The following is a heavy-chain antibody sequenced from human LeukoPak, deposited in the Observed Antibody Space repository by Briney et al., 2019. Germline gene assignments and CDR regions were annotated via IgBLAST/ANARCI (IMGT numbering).Heavy chain of an antibody. CDR2: ISAYNGNT. J-gene: IGHJ5*02. Sequence: GASVKVSCKASGYTFTSYGIIWVRQAPGQGLEWMGWISAYNGNTNYAQKLQGRVTMTTDTSTSTAYMELRSLRSGDTAVYYCARKIGYSSSWYGNWFDPWGQGTLVTVSS. V-gene: IGHV1-18*01. D-gene: IGHD6-13*01. CDR1: GYTFTSYG. CDR3: ARKIGYSSSWYGNWFDP.